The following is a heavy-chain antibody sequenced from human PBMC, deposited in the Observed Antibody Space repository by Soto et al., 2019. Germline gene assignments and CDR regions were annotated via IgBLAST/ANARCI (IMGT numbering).Heavy chain of an antibody. V-gene: IGHV3-7*03. D-gene: IGHD4-17*01. Sequence: PGGSLRLSCTASTFNFSNYWMTWVRQAPGKGLEWVANIKQDESEKYYVDSVKGRFTISRDKAKNSLYLQMNSLRAEDTAVYYCARGYGGFDYWGQGTLVTVSS. CDR3: ARGYGGFDY. J-gene: IGHJ4*02. CDR1: TFNFSNYW. CDR2: IKQDESEK.